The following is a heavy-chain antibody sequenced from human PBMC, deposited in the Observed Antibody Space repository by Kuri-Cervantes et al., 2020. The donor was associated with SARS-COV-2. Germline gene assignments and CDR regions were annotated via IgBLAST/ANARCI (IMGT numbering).Heavy chain of an antibody. Sequence: GGSLRLSCAASGFTFSSYAMHWVRQAPGKGLEWVAVISYDGSNKYYADSVKGRFTISRDNSKNTLYLQMNSLRAEDTAVYYCAKDHIGLRFLEWLDAFDIWGQGTMVTVSS. CDR1: GFTFSSYA. CDR3: AKDHIGLRFLEWLDAFDI. J-gene: IGHJ3*02. V-gene: IGHV3-30-3*01. D-gene: IGHD3-3*01. CDR2: ISYDGSNK.